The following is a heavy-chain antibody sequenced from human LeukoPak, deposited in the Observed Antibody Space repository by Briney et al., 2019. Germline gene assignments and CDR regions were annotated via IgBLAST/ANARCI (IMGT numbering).Heavy chain of an antibody. CDR2: MNPNSGNT. D-gene: IGHD6-6*01. CDR1: GDTFTSYD. V-gene: IGHV1-8*01. Sequence: WASVKVSCTASGDTFTSYDINWVRQAPGQGLEWMGWMNPNSGNTGYAQTFQGRVTMTRNTSISTAYMELSSLRSEDTAVYYCAREGGGSSSSTGFDPWGQGTLVTVSS. J-gene: IGHJ5*02. CDR3: AREGGGSSSSTGFDP.